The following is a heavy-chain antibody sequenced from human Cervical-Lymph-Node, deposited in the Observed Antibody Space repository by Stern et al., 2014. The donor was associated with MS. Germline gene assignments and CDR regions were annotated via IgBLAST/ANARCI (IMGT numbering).Heavy chain of an antibody. CDR2: RTYDESKA. Sequence: VQLGESGGGVAKPGRSLRVSCAGSGFPFRSYPIYWVRQAPGQGLEWWADRTYDESKAHYEVAGNVRFSLARDKSKSTVSLQMNSLTTEDTAVYICARGSRGMDVWGQGTTVTVSS. CDR3: ARGSRGMDV. J-gene: IGHJ6*02. D-gene: IGHD3-10*01. CDR1: GFPFRSYP. V-gene: IGHV3-30-3*01.